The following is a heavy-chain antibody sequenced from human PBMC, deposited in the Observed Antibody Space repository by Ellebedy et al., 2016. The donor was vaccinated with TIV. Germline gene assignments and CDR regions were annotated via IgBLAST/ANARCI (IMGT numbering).Heavy chain of an antibody. Sequence: AASVKVSCKTSGYTFTSYYLHWVRQAPGQGPEWMGIIYPSGGRTTNAQKFQGRVTMTRDTSTSTVYMELSSLRSEDTAVYYCARDSTSGASASFRFDPWGQGTLVIVSS. CDR3: ARDSTSGASASFRFDP. CDR2: IYPSGGRT. V-gene: IGHV1-46*01. CDR1: GYTFTSYY. J-gene: IGHJ5*02. D-gene: IGHD6-19*01.